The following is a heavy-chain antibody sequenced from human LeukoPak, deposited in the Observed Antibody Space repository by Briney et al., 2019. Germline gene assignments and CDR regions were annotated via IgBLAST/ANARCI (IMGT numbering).Heavy chain of an antibody. V-gene: IGHV4-4*07. Sequence: SETLSLTCTVSGVSISSYYWSWIRQPAGKGLEWIGRIYTSGSTNYNPSLTSRVTMSVDTSKNQLSLKLSSVTAADTAVYYCARGPPPLSGLLSSTSPFDPWGQGTLVTVSS. CDR1: GVSISSYY. J-gene: IGHJ5*02. CDR2: IYTSGST. D-gene: IGHD2-2*01. CDR3: ARGPPPLSGLLSSTSPFDP.